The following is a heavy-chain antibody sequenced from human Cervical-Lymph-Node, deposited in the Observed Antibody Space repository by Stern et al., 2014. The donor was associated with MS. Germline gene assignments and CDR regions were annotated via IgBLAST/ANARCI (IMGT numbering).Heavy chain of an antibody. D-gene: IGHD3-22*01. CDR3: ARLYYYANSGPRGAFDI. J-gene: IGHJ3*02. CDR1: GGSISSFY. CDR2: ITYNENT. V-gene: IGHV4-59*08. Sequence: QVQLQESGPGLVKSSETLSLTCAVSGGSISSFYWNWIRQPPGKGLEWIGYITYNENTNYNPSLQSRVTISVDRSRNQFSLKLSSVPAADTAVYYCARLYYYANSGPRGAFDIWGQGTLVTVSS.